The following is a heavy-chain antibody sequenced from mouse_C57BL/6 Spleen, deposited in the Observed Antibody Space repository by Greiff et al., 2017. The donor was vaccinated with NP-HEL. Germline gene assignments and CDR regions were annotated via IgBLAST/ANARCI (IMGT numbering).Heavy chain of an antibody. CDR1: GYAFSSSW. CDR3: ARSSSGYPFYYAMDY. J-gene: IGHJ4*01. CDR2: IYPGDGDT. Sequence: LKQSGPELVKPGASVKISCKASGYAFSSSWMNWVKQRPGKGLEWIGRIYPGDGDTNYNGKFKGKATLTADKSSSTAYMQLSSLTSEDSAVYFCARSSSGYPFYYAMDYWGQGTSVTVSS. D-gene: IGHD2-2*01. V-gene: IGHV1-82*01.